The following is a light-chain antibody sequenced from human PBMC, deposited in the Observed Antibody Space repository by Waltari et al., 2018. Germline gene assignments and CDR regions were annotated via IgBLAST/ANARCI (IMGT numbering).Light chain of an antibody. CDR3: QQYHSLPFT. CDR2: AKS. J-gene: IGKJ2*01. Sequence: TCRSIQDIGSCVAWYQQKPDKAPKTRIYAKSSLQSGVPSRFSGSRSGTDFTLTISSLQPEDFATYYCQQYHSLPFTFGQGTKLEIK. V-gene: IGKV1D-16*01. CDR1: QDIGSC.